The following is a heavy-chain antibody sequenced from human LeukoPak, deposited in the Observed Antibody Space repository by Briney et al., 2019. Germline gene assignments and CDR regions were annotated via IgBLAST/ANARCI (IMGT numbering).Heavy chain of an antibody. Sequence: PSETLSLTCAVYGGSFSGYYWSWIRQPPGKGLEWIGEINHSGSTNYNPSLKSRVTISVDTSKNQFSLKLSSVTAADTAVYYCARVGGRGTAVVMAVFALDYWGQGALVTVSS. J-gene: IGHJ4*02. D-gene: IGHD5-18*01. CDR1: GGSFSGYY. CDR2: INHSGST. V-gene: IGHV4-34*01. CDR3: ARVGGRGTAVVMAVFALDY.